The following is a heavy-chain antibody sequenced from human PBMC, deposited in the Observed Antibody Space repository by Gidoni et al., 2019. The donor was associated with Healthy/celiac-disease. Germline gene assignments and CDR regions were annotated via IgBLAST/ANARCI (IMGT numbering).Heavy chain of an antibody. CDR1: GFTFSSYW. Sequence: EVQLVESGGGLVQPGGSLRLSCAASGFTFSSYWMHWVRQAPGKGLVWVSRINSDGSSTSYADSVKGRFTISRDNAKNALYLQMNSLRAEDTAVYYCARDFLWADDYGAPGNAIDYWGQGTLVTVSS. J-gene: IGHJ4*02. V-gene: IGHV3-74*01. D-gene: IGHD4-17*01. CDR3: ARDFLWADDYGAPGNAIDY. CDR2: INSDGSST.